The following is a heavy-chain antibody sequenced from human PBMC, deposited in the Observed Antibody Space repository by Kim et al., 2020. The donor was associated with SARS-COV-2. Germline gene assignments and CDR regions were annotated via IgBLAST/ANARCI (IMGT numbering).Heavy chain of an antibody. CDR3: ARRVASGYYYYYYMDV. Sequence: ASVKVSCKASGYTFTSYGISWVRQAPGQGLEWMGWISAYNGNTNYAQKLQGRVTMTTDTSTSTAYMELRSLRSDDTAVYYCARRVASGYYYYYYMDVWGKGTTVTVSS. CDR2: ISAYNGNT. CDR1: GYTFTSYG. V-gene: IGHV1-18*01. D-gene: IGHD3-3*01. J-gene: IGHJ6*03.